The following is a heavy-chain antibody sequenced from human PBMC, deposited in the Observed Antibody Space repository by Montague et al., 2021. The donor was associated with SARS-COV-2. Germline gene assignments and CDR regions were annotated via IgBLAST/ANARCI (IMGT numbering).Heavy chain of an antibody. Sequence: SLRLSCAASGFTVSSTYMNWVRQVPGKGLEWVSSISSSGVTYSADSLTGRFTISRDNSKNTVYLQMNSLRAEDTAVYFCARESSQFFGSGPLDYWSQGSLVTVSS. CDR1: GFTVSSTY. V-gene: IGHV3-66*01. CDR3: ARESSQFFGSGPLDY. CDR2: ISSSGVT. J-gene: IGHJ4*02. D-gene: IGHD3-10*01.